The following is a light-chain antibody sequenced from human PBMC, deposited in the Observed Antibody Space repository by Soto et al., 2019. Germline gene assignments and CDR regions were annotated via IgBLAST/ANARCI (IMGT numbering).Light chain of an antibody. CDR2: DVS. Sequence: QSALTQPASVSGSPGQSIAISCSGGSSDVGAYNYVSWYQQHPGKAPQLMIFDVSRRPSGVSDRFSGSKSGNTASLTISGLQAENEADYYCSSFTATRAVIFGGGTKVTVL. CDR1: SSDVGAYNY. V-gene: IGLV2-14*01. J-gene: IGLJ2*01. CDR3: SSFTATRAVI.